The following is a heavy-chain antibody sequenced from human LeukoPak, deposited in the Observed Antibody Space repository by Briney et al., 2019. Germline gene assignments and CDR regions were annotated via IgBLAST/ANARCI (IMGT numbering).Heavy chain of an antibody. CDR1: GGSISSYY. Sequence: SETLSLTCTVSGGSISSYYWSWIRQPPGKGLEWIGYIYYSGSTNYNPSLKSRVTISVDTSKNQFSLKLSSVTAADTAVYYCARDYGGNSENWFDPWGQGTLVTVSS. CDR2: IYYSGST. V-gene: IGHV4-59*01. J-gene: IGHJ5*02. CDR3: ARDYGGNSENWFDP. D-gene: IGHD4-23*01.